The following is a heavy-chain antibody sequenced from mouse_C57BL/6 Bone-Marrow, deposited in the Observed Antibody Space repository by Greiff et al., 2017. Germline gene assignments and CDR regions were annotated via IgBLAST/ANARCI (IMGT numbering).Heavy chain of an antibody. J-gene: IGHJ4*01. Sequence: EVKLLESGGGLVKPGASLKLSCAASGFTFSDYGMHWVRQAPEKGLEWVAYISSGSSTIYYADTVKGRFTISRHNAKNTLFLQMTSLRSENTAMYDCSRGGCWASWDAMDYWGQGTSVTVSS. D-gene: IGHD4-1*01. CDR3: SRGGCWASWDAMDY. V-gene: IGHV5-17*01. CDR2: ISSGSSTI. CDR1: GFTFSDYG.